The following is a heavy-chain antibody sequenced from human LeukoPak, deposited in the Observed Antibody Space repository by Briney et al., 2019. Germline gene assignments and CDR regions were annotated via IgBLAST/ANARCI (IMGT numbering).Heavy chain of an antibody. D-gene: IGHD3-22*01. CDR2: ISSSSYI. Sequence: PGGSLRLSCAASVFTFSSYSMHCVRQAPGKGLECVSSISSSSYIYYADSVKSRFTISRDNANNSLYLQMNSLRAEDTAVYYCARVHYYDSSGLGAFDIWGQGTMVTVSS. V-gene: IGHV3-21*01. J-gene: IGHJ3*02. CDR3: ARVHYYDSSGLGAFDI. CDR1: VFTFSSYS.